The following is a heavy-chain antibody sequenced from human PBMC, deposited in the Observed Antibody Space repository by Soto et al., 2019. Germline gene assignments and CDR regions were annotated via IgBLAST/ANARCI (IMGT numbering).Heavy chain of an antibody. CDR2: ISGSGGST. D-gene: IGHD3-3*01. J-gene: IGHJ4*02. CDR1: GFTFSSYA. V-gene: IGHV3-23*01. Sequence: GGSLRLSCAASGFTFSSYAMSWVRQAPGKGLEWVSAISGSGGSTYYADSVKGRFTISRDNSKNTLYLQMNSLRAEDTAVYYCAKGNPYDFWSGYPNTRDRARFDYSGQGTLDIVSS. CDR3: AKGNPYDFWSGYPNTRDRARFDY.